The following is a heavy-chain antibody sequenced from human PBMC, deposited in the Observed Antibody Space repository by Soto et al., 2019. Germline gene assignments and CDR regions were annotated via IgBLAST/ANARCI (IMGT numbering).Heavy chain of an antibody. CDR3: ARDLRLDS. V-gene: IGHV4-31*03. CDR2: IYNSGST. CDR1: GGSISSGGYY. J-gene: IGHJ4*02. Sequence: QVQLQESGPGLVKPSQTVSLTFTVSGGSISSGGYYWSWIRQSPGKGLEWIGYIYNSGSTYYNPSLKARVTISADTSRNQFSLKVTSVTAADTAMYYCARDLRLDSWGQGTLVTVSS.